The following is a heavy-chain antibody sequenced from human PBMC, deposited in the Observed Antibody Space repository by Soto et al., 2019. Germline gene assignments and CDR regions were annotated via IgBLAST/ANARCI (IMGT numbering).Heavy chain of an antibody. Sequence: GGSLRLSCAVSGLICSSYDMSWVRQAPGKGLEWVSTILVGGSTHYEDSVKGRFTISRDTSKNTVYLQMNRLTGGDTAVYYCAKATATSGGAFEIYGQGTMVTVSS. D-gene: IGHD1-1*01. CDR1: GLICSSYD. J-gene: IGHJ3*02. V-gene: IGHV3-23*01. CDR3: AKATATSGGAFEI. CDR2: ILVGGST.